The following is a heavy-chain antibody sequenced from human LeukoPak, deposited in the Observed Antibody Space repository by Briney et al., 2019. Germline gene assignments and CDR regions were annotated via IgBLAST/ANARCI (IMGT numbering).Heavy chain of an antibody. Sequence: SVKVSCKASGGTFSSYAISWVRQAPGQGLEWMGGIIPIFGTANYAQKFQGRVTITADESTSTAYMELSSLRSEDTAVYYCARGPHSSSSGLIWLYYFDYWGQGTLVTVSS. CDR3: ARGPHSSSSGLIWLYYFDY. D-gene: IGHD6-19*01. J-gene: IGHJ4*02. CDR2: IIPIFGTA. V-gene: IGHV1-69*13. CDR1: GGTFSSYA.